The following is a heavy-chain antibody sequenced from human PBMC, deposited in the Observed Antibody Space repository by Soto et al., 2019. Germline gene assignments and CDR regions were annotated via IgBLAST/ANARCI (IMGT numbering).Heavy chain of an antibody. D-gene: IGHD1-7*01. CDR1: GAYVSDFS. V-gene: IGHV4-4*07. CDR3: ASESGENWTYEAH. CDR2: ITVNGIT. J-gene: IGHJ1*01. Sequence: QVQQLESGPGLVKPWDTVSLTCTVSGAYVSDFSWSWIRQPSGKGLEWIGRITVNGITQYTPYCRSRVTMSMDTSRNQFSLNLQSATAADTALYYCASESGENWTYEAHWGQGTLVTVSS.